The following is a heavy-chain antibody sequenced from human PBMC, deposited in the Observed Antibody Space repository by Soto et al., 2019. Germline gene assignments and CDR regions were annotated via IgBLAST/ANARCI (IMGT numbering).Heavy chain of an antibody. CDR1: GFTFSSYA. CDR2: ISYDGSNK. CDR3: ASGVAVAGTSGWFDP. J-gene: IGHJ5*02. D-gene: IGHD6-19*01. V-gene: IGHV3-30-3*01. Sequence: PGGSLRLSCAASGFTFSSYAMHWVRQARGKGLEWVAVISYDGSNKYYADSVKGRFTISRDNSKNTLYLQMNSLRAEDTAVYYCASGVAVAGTSGWFDPWGQGTLVTVSS.